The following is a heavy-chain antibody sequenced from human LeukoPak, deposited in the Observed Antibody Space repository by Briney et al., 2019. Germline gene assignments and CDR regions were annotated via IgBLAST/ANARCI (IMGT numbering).Heavy chain of an antibody. J-gene: IGHJ4*02. D-gene: IGHD2-15*01. CDR3: YLVVAATYDY. CDR1: GFTFTHYG. V-gene: IGHV3-30*03. CDR2: ISYNGNE. Sequence: GGSLRLSCEASGFTFTHYGMHWVRQAPGKALEWVSFISYNGNEKYGDSVKGRFTISRDNSKNTLYLQMNSLRAEDTAVYYCYLVVAATYDYWGQGTLVTVSS.